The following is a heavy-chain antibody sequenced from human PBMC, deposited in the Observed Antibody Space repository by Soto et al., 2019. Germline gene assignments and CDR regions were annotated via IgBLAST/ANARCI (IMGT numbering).Heavy chain of an antibody. J-gene: IGHJ6*02. CDR2: ISYDGNNK. CDR3: ARAGCDGGSCYTLVGLRYGMDV. Sequence: QVQLVESGGGVVQPGRSLRLSCAASGFTFSSYVMHWVRQAPGKGLEWVAIISYDGNNKYYADSVKGRFTISRDNSKNTLYLQMNSRRAEGTAVYYCARAGCDGGSCYTLVGLRYGMDVWGQGTTVTVSS. V-gene: IGHV3-30-3*01. D-gene: IGHD2-15*01. CDR1: GFTFSSYV.